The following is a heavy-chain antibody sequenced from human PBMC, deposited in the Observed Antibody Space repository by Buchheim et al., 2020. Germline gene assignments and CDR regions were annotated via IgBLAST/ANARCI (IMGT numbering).Heavy chain of an antibody. Sequence: EVQLLESGGGLVQPGGSLRLSCAASGFTFSSYAMSWVRQAPGKGLEWVSAISGSGGSTYYADSVKGRFTISRDNSKNTLYLQMNSLRAEDTAVYYCAKPGSLDTHYYDSSGHPRYFDLWGRGTL. D-gene: IGHD3-22*01. CDR2: ISGSGGST. V-gene: IGHV3-23*01. CDR1: GFTFSSYA. J-gene: IGHJ2*01. CDR3: AKPGSLDTHYYDSSGHPRYFDL.